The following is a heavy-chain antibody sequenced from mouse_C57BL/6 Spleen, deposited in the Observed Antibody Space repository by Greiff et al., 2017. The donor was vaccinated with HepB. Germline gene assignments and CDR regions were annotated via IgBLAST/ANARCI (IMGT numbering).Heavy chain of an antibody. V-gene: IGHV1-52*01. Sequence: VQLQQPGAELVRPGSSVKLSCKASGYTFTSYWMHWVKQRPIQGLEWIGNIDPSDSETHYNQKFKDKATLTVDKSSSTAYMQLSSLTSEDSAVYYCASSPFYYGSSYFDYWGQGTTLTVSS. D-gene: IGHD1-1*01. CDR1: GYTFTSYW. J-gene: IGHJ2*01. CDR3: ASSPFYYGSSYFDY. CDR2: IDPSDSET.